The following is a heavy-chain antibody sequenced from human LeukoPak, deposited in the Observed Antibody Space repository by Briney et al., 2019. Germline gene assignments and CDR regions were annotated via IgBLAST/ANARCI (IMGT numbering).Heavy chain of an antibody. V-gene: IGHV3-23*01. D-gene: IGHD3-22*01. CDR2: ISGSGGST. J-gene: IGHJ4*02. CDR1: GFTFSSYA. CDR3: AKHYDSSGYFDY. Sequence: QPGGSLRLSCAASGFTFSSYAMSWVRPAPGKGLEWVSAISGSGGSTYYADSVKGRFTISRDNSKNTLYLQMNSLRAEDTAVYYCAKHYDSSGYFDYWGQGTLVTVSS.